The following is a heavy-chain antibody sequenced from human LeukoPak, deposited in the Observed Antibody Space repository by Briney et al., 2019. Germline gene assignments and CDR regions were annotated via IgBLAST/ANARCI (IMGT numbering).Heavy chain of an antibody. Sequence: PSETLSLTCTVSGFSISSGYYWGWIRQPPGEGLEWIGNIHHSGSTYYNPSLKSRVIISVDTSKNQFSLKLSSVTAADTAVYYCARDFGYSSSWYPPRWFDPWGQGTLVTVSS. CDR3: ARDFGYSSSWYPPRWFDP. CDR1: GFSISSGYY. V-gene: IGHV4-38-2*02. D-gene: IGHD6-13*01. J-gene: IGHJ5*02. CDR2: IHHSGST.